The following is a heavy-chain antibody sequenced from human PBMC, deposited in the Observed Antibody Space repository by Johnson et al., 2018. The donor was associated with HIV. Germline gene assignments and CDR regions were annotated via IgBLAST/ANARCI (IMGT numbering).Heavy chain of an antibody. Sequence: VQLVESGGGLVQPGGSLRLSCAASGFIFSSYAMHWVRQAPGKGLQYVSAISSNGGSTYYANSVKGRFTISRDNSRNTLYLQMGRLRVEDMAVYYCARGGISWFYDAFDIWGQGTMVTVAS. CDR2: ISSNGGST. CDR1: GFIFSSYA. CDR3: ARGGISWFYDAFDI. V-gene: IGHV3-64*01. D-gene: IGHD6-13*01. J-gene: IGHJ3*02.